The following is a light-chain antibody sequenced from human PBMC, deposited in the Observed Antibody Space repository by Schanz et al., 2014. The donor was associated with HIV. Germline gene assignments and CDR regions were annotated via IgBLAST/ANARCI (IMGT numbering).Light chain of an antibody. Sequence: QSALTQPPSASGSPGQSVTISCTGTSSDVGAYNYVSWYQQHPGKAPKLMIYEVSQRPSGVSNRFSGSKSGNTASLTISGLQAEDEADYYCSSYTSSSTLEFGGGTKLTVL. J-gene: IGLJ2*01. CDR3: SSYTSSSTLE. V-gene: IGLV2-14*01. CDR1: SSDVGAYNY. CDR2: EVS.